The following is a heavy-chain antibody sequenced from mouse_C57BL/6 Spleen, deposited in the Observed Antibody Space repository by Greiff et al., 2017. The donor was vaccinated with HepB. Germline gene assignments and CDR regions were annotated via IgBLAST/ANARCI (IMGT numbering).Heavy chain of an antibody. D-gene: IGHD2-4*01. V-gene: IGHV1-26*01. CDR3: ARRDYDGEGHFDY. CDR1: GYTFTDYY. CDR2: INPNNGGT. J-gene: IGHJ2*01. Sequence: EVQLQQSGPELVKPGASVKISCKASGYTFTDYYMNWVKQSHGKSLEWIGDINPNNGGTSYNQKFKGKATLTVDKSSSTAYMELRSLTSEDSAVYYCARRDYDGEGHFDYWGQGTTLTVSS.